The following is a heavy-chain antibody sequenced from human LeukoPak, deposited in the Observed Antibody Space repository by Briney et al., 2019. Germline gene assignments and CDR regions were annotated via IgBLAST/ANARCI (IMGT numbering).Heavy chain of an antibody. CDR2: IYHSGDT. CDR1: TGSFSAHY. D-gene: IGHD1-7*01. J-gene: IGHJ3*02. CDR3: AGTPVDRTLQLSAFDM. V-gene: IGHV4-34*01. Sequence: SETLSLTCAVYTGSFSAHYWSWIRQSPGKGLEWVGDIYHSGDTNYNPSLKTRVTISVDTSKNQFSLKVNSVTAADTAVYYCAGTPVDRTLQLSAFDMWGQGTSVTVSS.